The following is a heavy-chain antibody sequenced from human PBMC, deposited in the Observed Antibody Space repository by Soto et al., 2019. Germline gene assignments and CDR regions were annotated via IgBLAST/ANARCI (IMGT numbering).Heavy chain of an antibody. Sequence: GASVKVSCKASGFTFTSSAVQWVRQARGQRLEWIGWIVVGSGNTNYAQKFQERVTITTDISTSTAYMELRSLRSEDTAVYYCARGGVLTPRAFDIWGQGTMVTVS. CDR1: GFTFTSSA. J-gene: IGHJ3*02. D-gene: IGHD2-8*02. CDR2: IVVGSGNT. CDR3: ARGGVLTPRAFDI. V-gene: IGHV1-58*01.